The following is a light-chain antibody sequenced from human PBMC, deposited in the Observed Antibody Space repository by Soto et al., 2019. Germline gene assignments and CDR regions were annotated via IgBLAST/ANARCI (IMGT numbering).Light chain of an antibody. CDR2: GNS. J-gene: IGLJ3*02. V-gene: IGLV1-40*01. CDR1: SSNIGAGYD. CDR3: QSYDSSLSGWV. Sequence: QSVLTQAPSVSGAPRQRVTISCTGSSSNIGAGYDVHWYQQLPGTAPKLLIYGNSNRPSGVPDRFSGSKSGTSASLAITGLQAEDEADYYCQSYDSSLSGWVFGGGTKVTVL.